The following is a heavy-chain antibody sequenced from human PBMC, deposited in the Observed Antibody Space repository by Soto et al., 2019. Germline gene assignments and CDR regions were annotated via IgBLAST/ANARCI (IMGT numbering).Heavy chain of an antibody. CDR1: GFTFSNSA. CDR3: AKDGQWLDVYLES. CDR2: ISASGRST. Sequence: GGSLRLSGTASGFTFSNSAMTWVRQAPGKGLEWVSIISASGRSTYHAASVKGRFTISSENSKETLYLQMTILRSEDTATYYCAKDGQWLDVYLESWGQGTQVPVSS. V-gene: IGHV3-23*01. J-gene: IGHJ4*02. D-gene: IGHD6-19*01.